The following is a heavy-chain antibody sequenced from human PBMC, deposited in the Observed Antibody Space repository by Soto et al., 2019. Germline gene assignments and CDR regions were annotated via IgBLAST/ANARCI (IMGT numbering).Heavy chain of an antibody. D-gene: IGHD6-6*01. CDR2: IIPIFGTA. V-gene: IGHV1-69*13. CDR3: ARTGLACSSSDYYGMDV. J-gene: IGHJ6*02. CDR1: GGTFSSYA. Sequence: SVKVSCKASGGTFSSYAISWVRQAPGQGLEWMGGIIPIFGTANYAQKFQGRVTITADESTSTAYMELSSLRSEDTAVYYCARTGLACSSSDYYGMDVWGQGTTVTVSS.